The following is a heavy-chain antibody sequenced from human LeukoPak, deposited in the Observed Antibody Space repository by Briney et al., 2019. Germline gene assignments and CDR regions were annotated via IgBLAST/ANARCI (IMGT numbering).Heavy chain of an antibody. CDR2: ISFDGSNK. CDR3: AKDFNWAFDY. Sequence: QPGRSLRLSCAASGFTFSNYAMHWVRQAPGKGLEWVALISFDGSNKYYAESVKGRFTISRDNSKNTLYLQMNSLRAEDTAVYYCAKDFNWAFDYWGQGTLVTVSS. CDR1: GFTFSNYA. J-gene: IGHJ4*02. V-gene: IGHV3-30*04. D-gene: IGHD1-1*01.